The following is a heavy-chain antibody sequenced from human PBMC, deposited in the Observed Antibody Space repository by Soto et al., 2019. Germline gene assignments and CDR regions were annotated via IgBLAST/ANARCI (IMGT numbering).Heavy chain of an antibody. CDR1: GGSISSGGYS. Sequence: SETLSHTCAVSGGSISSGGYSWSWIRQPPGKGLEWIGYIYHSGSTYYNPSLKSRVTISVDRSKNQFSLKLSSVTAADTAVYYCARALWGPAGHINWFDPWGQGTLVTVSS. CDR2: IYHSGST. J-gene: IGHJ5*02. CDR3: ARALWGPAGHINWFDP. D-gene: IGHD2-2*01. V-gene: IGHV4-30-2*01.